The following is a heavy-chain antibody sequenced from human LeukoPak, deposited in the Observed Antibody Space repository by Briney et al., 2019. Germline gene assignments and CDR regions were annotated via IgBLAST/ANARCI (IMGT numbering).Heavy chain of an antibody. CDR3: ARLGYCSSTSCYSRPGQD. CDR2: IRYDGSNN. J-gene: IGHJ4*02. V-gene: IGHV3-30*02. D-gene: IGHD2-2*02. Sequence: GGSLRLSCAASGFTFSSYGMHWVRQAPGKGLEWVAFIRYDGSNNYYADSVKGRFTISRDNSTNTLYLQMNSLRAEDTAVYYCARLGYCSSTSCYSRPGQDWGQGTLVTVSS. CDR1: GFTFSSYG.